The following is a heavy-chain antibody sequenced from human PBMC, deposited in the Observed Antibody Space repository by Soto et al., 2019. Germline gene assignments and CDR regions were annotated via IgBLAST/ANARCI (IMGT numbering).Heavy chain of an antibody. Sequence: QVQLVPSGAEMKKPGSSVKVSCQSSGGTFNTYAMNWVRQAPGQGPEWMGDISPMFGAANYAPKFQGRVTSTADESTGTSYMQLSSLTSEDTALYCCAREVQVHTPAFVYWGQGTRVTVSS. V-gene: IGHV1-69*19. CDR1: GGTFNTYA. J-gene: IGHJ4*02. CDR3: AREVQVHTPAFVY. CDR2: ISPMFGAA. D-gene: IGHD3-10*01.